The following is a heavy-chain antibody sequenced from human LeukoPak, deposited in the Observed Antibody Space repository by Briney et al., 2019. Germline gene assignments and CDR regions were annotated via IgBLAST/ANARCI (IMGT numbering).Heavy chain of an antibody. CDR3: ARKGTVTPLDY. V-gene: IGHV4-4*02. D-gene: IGHD4-17*01. CDR1: GDSIISNNW. CDR2: IYHTGST. J-gene: IGHJ4*02. Sequence: SETLSLTCAVSGDSIISNNWWSLVRQSPGKGLEWIGEIYHTGSTNSNPSLKSRVTISVDMSKNQFSLKLSSVTAADTAVYYCARKGTVTPLDYWGQGTLVTVSS.